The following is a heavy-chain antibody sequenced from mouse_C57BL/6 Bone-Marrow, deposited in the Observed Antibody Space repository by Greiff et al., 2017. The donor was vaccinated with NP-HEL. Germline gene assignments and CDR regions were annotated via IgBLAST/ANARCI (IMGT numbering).Heavy chain of an antibody. Sequence: QVQLQQPGAELVKPGASVTLSCKASGYTFTSYWMHWVKQRPGQGLEWIGMIHPNSGSTNYNEKFKSKATLTVDKSSSTAYMQLSSLTSEDSAVYYCARRDDYDGYYYAMDYWGQGTSVTVSS. CDR3: ARRDDYDGYYYAMDY. CDR1: GYTFTSYW. D-gene: IGHD2-4*01. CDR2: IHPNSGST. J-gene: IGHJ4*01. V-gene: IGHV1-64*01.